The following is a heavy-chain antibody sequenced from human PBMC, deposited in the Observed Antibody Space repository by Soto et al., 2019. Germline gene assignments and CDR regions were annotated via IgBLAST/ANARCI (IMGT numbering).Heavy chain of an antibody. Sequence: GGLLRLSCAASGFTFSSYAMSWVRQAPGKGLEWVSAISGSGGSTYYADSVKGRFTISRDNSKNTLYLQMNSLRAEDTAVYYCAKSLGIAVAQGWGQGTLVTVSS. V-gene: IGHV3-23*01. CDR3: AKSLGIAVAQG. CDR2: ISGSGGST. D-gene: IGHD6-19*01. CDR1: GFTFSSYA. J-gene: IGHJ4*02.